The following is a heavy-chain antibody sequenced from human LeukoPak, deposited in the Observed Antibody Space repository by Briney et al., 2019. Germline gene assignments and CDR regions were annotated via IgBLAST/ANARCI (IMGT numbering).Heavy chain of an antibody. V-gene: IGHV4-31*03. J-gene: IGHJ4*02. CDR3: TREFRQLPWDYFDY. CDR1: GGSISSGDYY. Sequence: SQTLSLTCTVSGGSISSGDYYWSWIRQHPGKGLEWIGYIYYSGSTYSNPSLKSRLTMSVGTSKNQFSLKLSSVTTADTAVYYCTREFRQLPWDYFDYWGQGTLVTVSS. CDR2: IYYSGST. D-gene: IGHD2-2*01.